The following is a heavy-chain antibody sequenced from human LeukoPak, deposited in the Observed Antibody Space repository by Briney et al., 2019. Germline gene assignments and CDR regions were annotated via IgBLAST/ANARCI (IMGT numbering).Heavy chain of an antibody. V-gene: IGHV3-23*01. CDR1: GFTFSGHW. Sequence: QPGGSLRLSCAASGFTFSGHWMHWVRQAPGKGLEWVSAISGSGGSTYYADSVKGRFTISRDNSKNTLYLQMNSLRAEDTAVYYCAKSHGYSYGWLKTSLDYWGQGTLVTVSS. D-gene: IGHD5-18*01. CDR3: AKSHGYSYGWLKTSLDY. CDR2: ISGSGGST. J-gene: IGHJ4*02.